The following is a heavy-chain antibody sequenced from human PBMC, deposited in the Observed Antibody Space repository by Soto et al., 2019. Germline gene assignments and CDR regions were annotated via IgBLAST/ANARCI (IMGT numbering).Heavy chain of an antibody. J-gene: IGHJ3*02. CDR2: IKPDGTEK. CDR1: GFILSRYW. D-gene: IGHD5-18*01. V-gene: IGHV3-7*01. Sequence: GGSLRLSCAASGFILSRYWMNWVRQAPGKWLEWVANIKPDGTEKNYVDSVKGRFTISRENARKSLYLQMDSLRAEDTAVYFCARGDTPMITGMDSFDIWGQGXMVTVSS. CDR3: ARGDTPMITGMDSFDI.